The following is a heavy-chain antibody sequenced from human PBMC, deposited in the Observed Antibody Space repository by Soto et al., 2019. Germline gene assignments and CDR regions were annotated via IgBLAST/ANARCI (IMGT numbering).Heavy chain of an antibody. CDR1: GYTFMSYE. CDR3: ARYLSDSANFDY. Sequence: QVHLVQSGAEVKKPGASVKVSCKASGYTFMSYEINWVRQVTGQGLEWMGWLKPNSGHTGYAQKFQGRVTMTRDTSISTAYMELSGLRSEDTAVYYCARYLSDSANFDYWGQGTLVTVSS. CDR2: LKPNSGHT. J-gene: IGHJ4*02. V-gene: IGHV1-8*01.